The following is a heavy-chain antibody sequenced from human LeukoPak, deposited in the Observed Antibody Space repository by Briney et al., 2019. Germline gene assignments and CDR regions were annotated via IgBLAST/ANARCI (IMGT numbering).Heavy chain of an antibody. CDR2: INTNTGNP. Sequence: ASVKVSCKASGYTFTSYAMNWVRQAPGQGLEWMGWINTNTGNPTYAQGFTGRFVFSLDTSVSTAYLQISSLKAEDTAVYYCARSWWDIRFLGPDIYYYYMDVWGKGTTVTVSS. D-gene: IGHD3-3*01. J-gene: IGHJ6*03. CDR3: ARSWWDIRFLGPDIYYYYMDV. V-gene: IGHV7-4-1*02. CDR1: GYTFTSYA.